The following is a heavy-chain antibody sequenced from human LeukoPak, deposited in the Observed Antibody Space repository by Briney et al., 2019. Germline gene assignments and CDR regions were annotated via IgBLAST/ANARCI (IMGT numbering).Heavy chain of an antibody. CDR3: ARESAVAGELYDS. D-gene: IGHD6-19*01. J-gene: IGHJ4*02. CDR1: GFTVSSNY. Sequence: GSLRLSCAATGFTVSSNYMSWVRQAPGKGLEWIAYIYYSGRTNYNPSLKSRVTISLDTSKNQFSLKLSSVTAADAAVYYCARESAVAGELYDSWGQGTLVTVSS. CDR2: IYYSGRT. V-gene: IGHV4-59*02.